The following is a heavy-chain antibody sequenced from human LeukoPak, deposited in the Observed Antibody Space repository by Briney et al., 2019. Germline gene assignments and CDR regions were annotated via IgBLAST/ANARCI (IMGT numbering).Heavy chain of an antibody. CDR3: ARALSYYDSSGYYSGYGMDV. V-gene: IGHV3-23*01. D-gene: IGHD3-22*01. J-gene: IGHJ6*02. Sequence: PGGSLRLSCAASGFTFINYALSWVRQAPGKGLEWVSAISGSGSSTYYADSVKGRFTISRDNSKNTLSLQMNSLRAEDTAVYYCARALSYYDSSGYYSGYGMDVWGQGTTVTVSS. CDR2: ISGSGSST. CDR1: GFTFINYA.